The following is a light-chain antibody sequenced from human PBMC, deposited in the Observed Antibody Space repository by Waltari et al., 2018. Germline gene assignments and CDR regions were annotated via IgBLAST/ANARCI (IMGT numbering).Light chain of an antibody. J-gene: IGLJ1*01. CDR3: ASWDATLKGFV. CDR1: GPNCGGHP. V-gene: IGLV1-44*01. Sequence: SMLTQPPSACAPPGPGVHISCSGSGPNCGGHPGAGSQQPPGTAPTPLIHATCQRPSGVPSRCSGSKSGTSASLAIRGLQSGDESDYYCASWDATLKGFVFGPGTTVSVL. CDR2: ATC.